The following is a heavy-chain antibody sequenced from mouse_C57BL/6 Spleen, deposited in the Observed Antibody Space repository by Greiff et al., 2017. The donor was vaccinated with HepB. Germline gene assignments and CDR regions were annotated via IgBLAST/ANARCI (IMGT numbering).Heavy chain of an antibody. J-gene: IGHJ2*01. CDR3: AREENYYYGSSY. CDR1: GYTFTSYW. V-gene: IGHV1-55*01. D-gene: IGHD1-1*01. CDR2: IYPGSGST. Sequence: VQLQQPGAELVKPGASVKMSCKASGYTFTSYWITWVKQRPGQGLEWIGDIYPGSGSTNYNEKFKSMATLTVDTSSSTAYMQLSSLTSEDSAVYYCAREENYYYGSSYWGQGTTLTVSS.